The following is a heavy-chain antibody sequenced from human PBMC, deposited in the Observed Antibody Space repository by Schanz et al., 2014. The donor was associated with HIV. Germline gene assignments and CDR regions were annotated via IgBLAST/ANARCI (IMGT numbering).Heavy chain of an antibody. Sequence: VQLVESGGTLVKPGGSLRLSCAASGLAFSVYTMNWVRQTPGKGLEWASSNSGNGHYIYFANSLRGRFAISRDNARSSVFLEMNDLRADDTGVYYCARDLQGLARQGGMDVWGQGTTVTVSS. CDR1: GLAFSVYT. CDR3: ARDLQGLARQGGMDV. J-gene: IGHJ6*02. D-gene: IGHD6-6*01. CDR2: NSGNGHYI. V-gene: IGHV3-21*06.